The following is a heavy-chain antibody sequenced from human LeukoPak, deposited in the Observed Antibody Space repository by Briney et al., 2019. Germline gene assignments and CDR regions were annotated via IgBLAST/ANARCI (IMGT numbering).Heavy chain of an antibody. J-gene: IGHJ4*02. CDR2: TGGSDDNT. Sequence: GGSLRLSCAASGFTFSSYEMNWVRQAPGKGLEWVAVTGGSDDNTHYADSVKGRFTISRDNSANRLFLQMHSLRPDDSARYYCTRDLMTGFSSSWYFAYWGQGTLVTVSS. CDR3: TRDLMTGFSSSWYFAY. CDR1: GFTFSSYE. D-gene: IGHD2-2*01. V-gene: IGHV3-23*01.